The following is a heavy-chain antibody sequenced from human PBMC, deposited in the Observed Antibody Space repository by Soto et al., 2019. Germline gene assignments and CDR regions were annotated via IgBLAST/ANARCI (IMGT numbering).Heavy chain of an antibody. V-gene: IGHV3-21*01. CDR3: ARDAARYCSSTSCPYDY. Sequence: PGGSLRLSCAASGFTLSSYSMNWVRQAPGKWLEWVSSISSSSSFIYYADSVKGRFTISRDNAKNSLYLQMNSLRAEDTAVYYCARDAARYCSSTSCPYDYRGQGTLVTVSS. J-gene: IGHJ4*02. CDR1: GFTLSSYS. D-gene: IGHD2-2*01. CDR2: ISSSSSFI.